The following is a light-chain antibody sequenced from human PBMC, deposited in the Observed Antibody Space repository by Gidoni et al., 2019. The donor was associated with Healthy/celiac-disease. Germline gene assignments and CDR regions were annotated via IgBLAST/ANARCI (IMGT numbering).Light chain of an antibody. J-gene: IGLJ2*01. CDR3: QAWDSSTAV. V-gene: IGLV3-1*01. CDR2: QDT. Sequence: SYDLTQPPSVSVSPGQTASISCSGHNLGDNYDCWYQQKPGQSPVRLFYQDTKRPSGRPERFPGSNSGNTATLTIRGTQAMDEADYYCQAWDSSTAVFGGGTKLTVL. CDR1: NLGDNY.